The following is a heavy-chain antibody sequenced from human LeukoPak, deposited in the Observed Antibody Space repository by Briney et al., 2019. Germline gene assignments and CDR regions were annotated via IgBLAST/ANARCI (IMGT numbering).Heavy chain of an antibody. CDR1: GFTFSSYA. D-gene: IGHD3-3*01. J-gene: IGHJ4*02. CDR3: ARGLRFLEWPDEWAY. V-gene: IGHV3-30-3*01. Sequence: PGGSLRLSCAASGFTFSSYAMHWVRQAPGKGLEWVAVISYDGSNKYYADSVKGRFTISRDNSKNTLYLQMNSLRAEDTAVYYCARGLRFLEWPDEWAYWGQGTLVTVSS. CDR2: ISYDGSNK.